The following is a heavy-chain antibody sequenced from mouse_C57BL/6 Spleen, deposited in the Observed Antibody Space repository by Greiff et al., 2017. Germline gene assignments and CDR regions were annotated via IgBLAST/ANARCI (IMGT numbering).Heavy chain of an antibody. CDR1: GYTFTDYY. CDR3: ARDYYYGSSLRLYAMDY. CDR2: ISPNNGGT. V-gene: IGHV1-26*01. D-gene: IGHD1-1*01. J-gene: IGHJ4*01. Sequence: EVQLQQSGPELVKPGASVKISCKASGYTFTDYYMNWVKQSHGKSLEWIGDISPNNGGTSYNQKFKGKATLTVDKSSSTAYMELRSLTSEDSAVYYCARDYYYGSSLRLYAMDYWGQGTSVTVSS.